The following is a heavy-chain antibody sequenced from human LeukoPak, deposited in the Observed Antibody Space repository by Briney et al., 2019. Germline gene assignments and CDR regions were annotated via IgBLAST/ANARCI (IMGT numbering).Heavy chain of an antibody. V-gene: IGHV1-69*13. D-gene: IGHD6-13*01. CDR3: ARVNPIYSSSWYGYFQH. J-gene: IGHJ1*01. Sequence: ASVKVSCKASGGTFSSYAISWVRQAPGQGLEWMGGIIPIFGTANYAQKFQGRVTITADESTSTAYMELSSLRSEDTAVYYCARVNPIYSSSWYGYFQHWGQGTLVTVSS. CDR2: IIPIFGTA. CDR1: GGTFSSYA.